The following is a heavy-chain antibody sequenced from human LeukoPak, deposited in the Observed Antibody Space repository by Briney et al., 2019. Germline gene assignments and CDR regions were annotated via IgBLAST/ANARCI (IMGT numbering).Heavy chain of an antibody. Sequence: SETLSLTCTVSGGSINNYYWYWMRQPPGKGLEWIGYVWYSGTTKYNPSLKSRVTISVDTSKNQFSLKLNYVTAADTAGYYCAKGGPEASAGLTWFDPWGQGTRVTVSS. D-gene: IGHD1-14*01. CDR1: GGSINNYY. V-gene: IGHV4-59*01. J-gene: IGHJ5*02. CDR2: VWYSGTT. CDR3: AKGGPEASAGLTWFDP.